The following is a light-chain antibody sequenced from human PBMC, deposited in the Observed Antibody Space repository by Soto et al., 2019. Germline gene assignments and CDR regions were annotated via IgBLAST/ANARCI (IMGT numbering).Light chain of an antibody. J-gene: IGKJ4*01. CDR1: QSVSGY. V-gene: IGKV3-11*01. Sequence: EIVLTQSPATLSLSPGERATLSCRASQSVSGYLAWYQQKPGQAPRLLDYDASNRTTGIPARFSGSGSGTNFTRTISTLEPEDVAVYYCQQRSNWPLGGTFGGGTKVEIK. CDR2: DAS. CDR3: QQRSNWPLGGT.